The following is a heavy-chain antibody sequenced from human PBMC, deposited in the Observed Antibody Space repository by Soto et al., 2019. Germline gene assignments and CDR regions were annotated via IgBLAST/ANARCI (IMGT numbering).Heavy chain of an antibody. CDR1: GGSFSGYY. J-gene: IGHJ4*02. D-gene: IGHD3-10*01. Sequence: SETLSLTCAVYGGSFSGYYWSWIRQPPGKGLEWIGEINHSGSTNYNPSLKSRVTISVDTSKNQFSLKLSSVTAADTAVYYCARVYYYGSGGDYWGQGTLVTVSS. CDR3: ARVYYYGSGGDY. V-gene: IGHV4-34*01. CDR2: INHSGST.